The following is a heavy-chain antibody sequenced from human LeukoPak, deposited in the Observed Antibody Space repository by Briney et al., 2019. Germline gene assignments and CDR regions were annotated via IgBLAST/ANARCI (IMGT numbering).Heavy chain of an antibody. CDR3: SRERGLLFDY. CDR2: IWYDGSTK. J-gene: IGHJ4*02. D-gene: IGHD3-10*01. Sequence: GGSLRLSCAASGFTFSNYGMHWVRQAPGRGLEWVAVIWYDGSTKYYADSVKGRFTISRDNSKNMLYLQMNSLRAEDTAVYYCSRERGLLFDYWGQGTLVTVSS. V-gene: IGHV3-33*01. CDR1: GFTFSNYG.